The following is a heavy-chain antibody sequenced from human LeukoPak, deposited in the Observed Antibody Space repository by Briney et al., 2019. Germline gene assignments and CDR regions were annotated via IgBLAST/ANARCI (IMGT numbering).Heavy chain of an antibody. CDR1: GYSFTSYW. J-gene: IGHJ4*02. D-gene: IGHD3-22*01. Sequence: GESLKISCKGSGYSFTSYWIGWVRQMPGKGLEWMGIIYPGDSDTRYSPSFQGQVTISADKSISTAYLQWSSLKASDTAMYYCAQDSSGYYSSSRAFDIWGQGTLVTVSS. CDR2: IYPGDSDT. CDR3: AQDSSGYYSSSRAFDI. V-gene: IGHV5-51*01.